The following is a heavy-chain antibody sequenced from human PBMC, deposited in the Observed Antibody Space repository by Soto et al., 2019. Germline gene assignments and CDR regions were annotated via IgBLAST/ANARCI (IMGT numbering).Heavy chain of an antibody. D-gene: IGHD7-27*01. CDR1: GGSISSGGYF. CDR2: IYYSGST. CDR3: ARWPTNSRGAFDI. Sequence: SETLSLTCTVSGGSISSGGYFWSWIRQHPGKGLEWIGYIYYSGSTYHNPSLKSRITISVNTSKNQFSLKLSSVTAADTAVYYCARWPTNSRGAFDIWGQGAVVTVSS. J-gene: IGHJ3*02. V-gene: IGHV4-31*03.